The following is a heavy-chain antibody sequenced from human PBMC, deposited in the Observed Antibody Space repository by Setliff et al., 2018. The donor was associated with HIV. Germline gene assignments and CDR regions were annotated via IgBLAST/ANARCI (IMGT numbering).Heavy chain of an antibody. CDR2: IYYNGTA. Sequence: SETLSLTCSVSGVSLISANYHWAWIRQPPGKGLEWIGSIYYNGTAYYNPSLKGRVTMSIDTSKSQFSLKLNSVTAADTAVYYCARPGSLFYWVDPWGQGTLVTVSS. CDR3: ARPGSLFYWVDP. V-gene: IGHV4-39*01. CDR1: GVSLISANYH. D-gene: IGHD3-3*01. J-gene: IGHJ5*02.